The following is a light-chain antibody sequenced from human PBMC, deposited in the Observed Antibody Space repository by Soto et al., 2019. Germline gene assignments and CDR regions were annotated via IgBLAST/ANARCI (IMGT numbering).Light chain of an antibody. J-gene: IGLJ2*01. Sequence: QSALTQPASVSGSPGQSITISCTGTSSDVGGYNYVSWYQQHPGKAPKLMIYEVSNRPSGVSTRCSASKSGNTASLTISGLQAEDEADYYCTSYTSISTVVFGGGTKLTVL. V-gene: IGLV2-14*01. CDR3: TSYTSISTVV. CDR1: SSDVGGYNY. CDR2: EVS.